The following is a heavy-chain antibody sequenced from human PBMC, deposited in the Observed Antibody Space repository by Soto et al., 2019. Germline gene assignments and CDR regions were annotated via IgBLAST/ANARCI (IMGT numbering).Heavy chain of an antibody. V-gene: IGHV3-30*18. Sequence: GGSLRLSCAASGFTFSSYGMHWVRQAPGKGLEWVAVISYDGSNKYYADSVKGRFTISRDNSKNTLYLQMNCLRAEDTAVYYCAKDPEWGRYDFWSGYFDYWGQGTLVTVSS. CDR3: AKDPEWGRYDFWSGYFDY. CDR1: GFTFSSYG. D-gene: IGHD3-3*01. CDR2: ISYDGSNK. J-gene: IGHJ4*02.